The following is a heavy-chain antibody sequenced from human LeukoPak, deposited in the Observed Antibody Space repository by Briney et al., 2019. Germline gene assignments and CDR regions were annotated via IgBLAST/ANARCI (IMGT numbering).Heavy chain of an antibody. Sequence: PSQTLSLTCTVSGGSISSGGYYWSWIRQHPGKGLEWIGYIYSGSTYYNPSLKSRVTISVDTSKNQFSLKLSSVTAADTAVYYCAGYSSSWCFDYWGQGTLVTVSS. D-gene: IGHD6-13*01. J-gene: IGHJ4*02. CDR3: AGYSSSWCFDY. CDR1: GGSISSGGYY. V-gene: IGHV4-31*03. CDR2: IYSGST.